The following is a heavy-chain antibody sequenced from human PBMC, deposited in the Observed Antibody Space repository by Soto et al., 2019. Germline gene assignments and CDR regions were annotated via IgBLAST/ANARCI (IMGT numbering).Heavy chain of an antibody. CDR2: IWYDGSNK. J-gene: IGHJ1*01. V-gene: IGHV3-33*01. CDR3: ARDFSIEGKFIRYFQH. Sequence: QVQLVESGGGVVQPGRSLRLSCVASGFTFSSYGMHWVRQAPGKGLEWVAVIWYDGSNKYYADSVKGRFTISRDNSKNPLYLQINSLRAEDTAVYYCARDFSIEGKFIRYFQHWGQGTLVTVSS. CDR1: GFTFSSYG. D-gene: IGHD3-3*02.